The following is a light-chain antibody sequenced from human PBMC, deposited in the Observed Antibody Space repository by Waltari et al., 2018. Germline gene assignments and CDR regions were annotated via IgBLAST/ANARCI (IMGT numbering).Light chain of an antibody. CDR2: VNS. CDR1: SSNIGNNY. J-gene: IGLJ7*01. CDR3: GTWDSSLSGAV. Sequence: QSVLTQPPSVSAAPGQRVTISCSGGSSNIGNNYVSWYRQFPGTAPKLLLYVNSERPSGLPCRFSGSKSGTSATLDITGLQAGDEADYYCGTWDSSLSGAVFGGGTHLTVL. V-gene: IGLV1-51*02.